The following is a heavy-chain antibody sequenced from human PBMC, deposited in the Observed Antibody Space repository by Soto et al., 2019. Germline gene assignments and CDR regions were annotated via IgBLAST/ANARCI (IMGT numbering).Heavy chain of an antibody. D-gene: IGHD2-2*01. J-gene: IGHJ6*02. CDR3: ARDRTAPNYYYYGMDV. CDR1: GGSISSGGYY. Sequence: QVQLQESGPGLVKPSQTLSLTCTVSGGSISSGGYYWSWIRQHPGKGLEWIGYIYYSGSTYYNPSLQSRVTISVDTSKNQFSLKLSSVTAADTAVYYCARDRTAPNYYYYGMDVWGQGTTVTVSS. V-gene: IGHV4-31*03. CDR2: IYYSGST.